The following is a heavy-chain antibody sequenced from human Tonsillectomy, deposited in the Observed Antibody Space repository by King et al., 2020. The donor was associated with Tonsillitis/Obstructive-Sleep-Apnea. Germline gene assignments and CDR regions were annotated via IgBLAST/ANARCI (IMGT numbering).Heavy chain of an antibody. CDR2: VSSDGRNI. CDR3: GRGWGDYPSI. CDR1: GLTFSNYW. Sequence: VQLVESGGGLGQPGGSLRLSCAASGLTFSNYWMHWVRQAPGKGLVWVSRVSSDGRNISYADSVKGRCTVSRDNAKNTLYLQMNSLRAADTAVYYCGRGWGDYPSIWGQGTMVTVAS. D-gene: IGHD5-12*01. V-gene: IGHV3-74*01. J-gene: IGHJ3*02.